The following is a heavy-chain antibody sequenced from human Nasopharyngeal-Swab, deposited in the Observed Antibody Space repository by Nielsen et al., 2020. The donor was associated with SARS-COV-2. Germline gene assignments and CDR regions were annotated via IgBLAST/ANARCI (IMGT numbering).Heavy chain of an antibody. CDR1: GFIVSDYW. D-gene: IGHD2-2*01. CDR2: LNRDGSST. J-gene: IGHJ6*03. CDR3: ARGRTPAFDISSAYYYYMDV. Sequence: GESLKISCAASGFIVSDYWMHWVRQVPGKGLVWVSHLNRDGSSTTYADSVKGRLTISRDNAKNTLYLQMNSLRAEDTAVYYCARGRTPAFDISSAYYYYMDVWGKGTTVTVSS. V-gene: IGHV3-74*01.